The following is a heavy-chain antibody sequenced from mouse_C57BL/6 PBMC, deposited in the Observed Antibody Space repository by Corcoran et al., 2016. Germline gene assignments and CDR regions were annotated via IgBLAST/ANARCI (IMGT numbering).Heavy chain of an antibody. CDR3: ARFHHFVTVYFDY. Sequence: EVQLQQSGPELVKPGASVKISCKASGYTFTDYYMNWVKQSHGKSLEWIGDINPNNGGTSYNQKFKGKATLTVDKSSSTAYMELRSLTSEDSAVYYCARFHHFVTVYFDYWGQGTTLTVSS. J-gene: IGHJ2*01. D-gene: IGHD1-1*01. CDR2: INPNNGGT. CDR1: GYTFTDYY. V-gene: IGHV1-26*01.